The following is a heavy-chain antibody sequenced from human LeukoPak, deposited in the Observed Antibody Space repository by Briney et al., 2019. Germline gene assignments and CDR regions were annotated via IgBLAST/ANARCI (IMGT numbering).Heavy chain of an antibody. J-gene: IGHJ4*02. D-gene: IGHD3-3*01. Sequence: GESLRLSCAASGFIFSTYSMNWVRQAPGKGLEWVSSIGTSSSYIYYGDSVKGRFTISRDNAKNSLYLQMNSLRAEDTAVYYCARGGVWQAFWSGNSDYWGQGTLVTVSS. CDR3: ARGGVWQAFWSGNSDY. V-gene: IGHV3-21*01. CDR2: IGTSSSYI. CDR1: GFIFSTYS.